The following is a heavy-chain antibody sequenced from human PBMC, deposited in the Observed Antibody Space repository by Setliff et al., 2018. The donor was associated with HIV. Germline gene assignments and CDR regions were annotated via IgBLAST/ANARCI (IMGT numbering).Heavy chain of an antibody. CDR1: GFTFSTYW. J-gene: IGHJ4*02. CDR3: ARATLGVWGTYHTLDYFES. CDR2: IKQDGSEK. V-gene: IGHV3-7*01. Sequence: GGSLRLSCAASGFTFSTYWMSWVRQAPGKGLEWVANIKQDGSEKYYVDSVKGRFTISRDNAKNSLYLQMNSLRAEDTAVYYCARATLGVWGTYHTLDYFESWGQGTLVTVSS. D-gene: IGHD3-16*02.